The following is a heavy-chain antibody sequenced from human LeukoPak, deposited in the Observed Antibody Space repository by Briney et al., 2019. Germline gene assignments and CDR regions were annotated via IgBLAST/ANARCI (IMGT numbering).Heavy chain of an antibody. J-gene: IGHJ5*02. CDR2: FYYSGNT. Sequence: SQTLSLTCTVSGDSISSGGYFWGWIRQPPGKGLEWIGHFYYSGNTYYNPSLNSRVTISLDTSKNQFSLTVNSVTAADTAGYYCAEGRGAGYMWIHPWGQGTLVTVSS. V-gene: IGHV4-31*03. CDR1: GDSISSGGYF. CDR3: AEGRGAGYMWIHP. D-gene: IGHD3-16*02.